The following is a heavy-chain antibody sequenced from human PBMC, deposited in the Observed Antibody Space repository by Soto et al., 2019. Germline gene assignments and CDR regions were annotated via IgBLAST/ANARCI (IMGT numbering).Heavy chain of an antibody. CDR3: ARDALYGYSGYDLEDGFDY. D-gene: IGHD5-12*01. J-gene: IGHJ4*02. CDR1: GFTFSSYA. V-gene: IGHV3-30-3*01. CDR2: ISYDGSNK. Sequence: QVQLVESGGGVVQPARSLRLSCAASGFTFSSYAMHWVRQAPGKGLEWVAVISYDGSNKYYADSVKGRFTISRDNSKNTLYLQMNSLRAEDTAVYYCARDALYGYSGYDLEDGFDYWGQGTLVTVSS.